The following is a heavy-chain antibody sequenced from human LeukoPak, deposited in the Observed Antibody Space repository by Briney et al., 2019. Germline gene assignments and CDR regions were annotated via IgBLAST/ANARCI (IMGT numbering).Heavy chain of an antibody. CDR3: ARVRDCGGDCYGAFDI. CDR1: GGSINYYY. Sequence: SETLSLTCNVSGGSINYYYWSWIRQSPGKGLEWMGFAYYSGSTNYKPSLKSRLTISVDMAKSQFSLKLSSVTAADTAVYYCARVRDCGGDCYGAFDIWGQGTMVTVSS. D-gene: IGHD2-21*01. CDR2: AYYSGST. J-gene: IGHJ3*02. V-gene: IGHV4-59*12.